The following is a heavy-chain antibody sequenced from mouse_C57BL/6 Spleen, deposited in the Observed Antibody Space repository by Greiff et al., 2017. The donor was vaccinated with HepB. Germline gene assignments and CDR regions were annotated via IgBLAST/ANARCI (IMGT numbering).Heavy chain of an antibody. CDR3: TGITTVVAESMDY. D-gene: IGHD1-1*01. Sequence: EVKVEESGGGLVQPGGSMKLSCVASGFTFSNYWMNWVRQSPEKGLEWVAQIRLKSDNYATHYAESVKGRFTISRDDSKSSVYLQMNNLRAEDTGIYYCTGITTVVAESMDYWGQGTSVTVSS. CDR2: IRLKSDNYAT. CDR1: GFTFSNYW. J-gene: IGHJ4*01. V-gene: IGHV6-3*01.